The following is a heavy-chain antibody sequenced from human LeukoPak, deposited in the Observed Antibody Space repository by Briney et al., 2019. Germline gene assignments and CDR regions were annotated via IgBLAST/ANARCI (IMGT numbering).Heavy chain of an antibody. V-gene: IGHV1-69*02. Sequence: SVKVSCKASGGTFSSYTISWVRQAPGQGLEWMGRIIPILGIANYAQKFQGRVTITADKSTSTAYMELSSLRSEDTAVYYCATRQDCDILTSGASSDHWGQGTLVTVSS. J-gene: IGHJ4*02. D-gene: IGHD3-9*01. CDR2: IIPILGIA. CDR3: ATRQDCDILTSGASSDH. CDR1: GGTFSSYT.